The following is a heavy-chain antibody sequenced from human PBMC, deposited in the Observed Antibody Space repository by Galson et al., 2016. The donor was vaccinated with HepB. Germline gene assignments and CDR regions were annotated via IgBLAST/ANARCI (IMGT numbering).Heavy chain of an antibody. CDR3: ARGMSSASYLVFDY. V-gene: IGHV3-53*01. Sequence: SLRLSCAASGFTFSDYWMSWVRQAPGKGLEWVSIIYGGGSTDYGDSVRGRFTVSRDNPSNTLYLQMNSLRAEDTAVYYCARGMSSASYLVFDYWGQGTLVTVSS. J-gene: IGHJ4*02. CDR1: GFTFSDYW. D-gene: IGHD3-10*01. CDR2: IYGGGST.